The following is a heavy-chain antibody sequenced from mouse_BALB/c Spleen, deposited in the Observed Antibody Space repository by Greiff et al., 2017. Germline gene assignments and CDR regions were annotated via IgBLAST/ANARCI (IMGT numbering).Heavy chain of an antibody. V-gene: IGHV14-3*02. D-gene: IGHD2-1*01. CDR2: IDPANGNT. CDR1: GFNIKDSY. CDR3: ASYYDYYAMDY. Sequence: VQLQQSGAELVKPGASVKLSCTASGFNIKDSYMHWVKQRPEQGLEWIGRIDPANGNTKYDPKFQGKATITADTSSNTAYLQLSSLTSEDTAVYYCASYYDYYAMDYWGQGTGVTVSS. J-gene: IGHJ4*01.